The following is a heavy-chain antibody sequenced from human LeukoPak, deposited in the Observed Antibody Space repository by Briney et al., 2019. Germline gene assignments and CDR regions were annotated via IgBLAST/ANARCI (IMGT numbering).Heavy chain of an antibody. CDR3: ARVYYSNSYDYWYFDL. CDR1: GGSFSGYY. V-gene: IGHV4-34*01. Sequence: SETLSLTCAVYGGSFSGYYWSWIRQPPGKGLEWIGEINHSGSTNYNPSLKSRVTISVGTSKNQFSLKLSSVTAADTAVYYCARVYYSNSYDYWYFDLWGRGTLVTVSS. J-gene: IGHJ2*01. D-gene: IGHD6-13*01. CDR2: INHSGST.